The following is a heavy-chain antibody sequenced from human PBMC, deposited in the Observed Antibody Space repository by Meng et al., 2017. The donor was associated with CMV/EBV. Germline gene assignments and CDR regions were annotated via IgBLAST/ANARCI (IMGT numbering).Heavy chain of an antibody. J-gene: IGHJ6*02. Sequence: SVKVSCKASGGTFSSYAIGWVRQAPGQGLEWMGGIIPILGIANYAQKFQGRVTITADKSTSTAYMELSSLRSEDTAVYYCARADYSNYSYYYGMDVWGQGTTVTVSS. V-gene: IGHV1-69*10. CDR3: ARADYSNYSYYYGMDV. D-gene: IGHD4-11*01. CDR1: GGTFSSYA. CDR2: IIPILGIA.